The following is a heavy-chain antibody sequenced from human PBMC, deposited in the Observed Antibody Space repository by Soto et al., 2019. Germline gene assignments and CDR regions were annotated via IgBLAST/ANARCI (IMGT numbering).Heavy chain of an antibody. V-gene: IGHV3-30*18. Sequence: GGSLRLSCAASGFTFSIIGMHWVRQTPGKGLEWVAAISYDGSNIYYADSVRGRFTISRDNSKNTLYLQMNSLRIEDMAVYYCAKKFAGPVADAPDYWGQGTLVTVSS. CDR1: GFTFSIIG. CDR3: AKKFAGPVADAPDY. D-gene: IGHD3-10*01. CDR2: ISYDGSNI. J-gene: IGHJ4*02.